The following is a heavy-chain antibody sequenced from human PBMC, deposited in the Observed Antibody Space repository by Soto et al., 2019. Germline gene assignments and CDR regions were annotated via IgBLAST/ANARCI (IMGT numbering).Heavy chain of an antibody. Sequence: QVQLQESGPGLVKPSQTLSLTCTVSGGSISSGGYYWSWIRQHPGKGLEWIGYIYYSGSTYYNPSLTSRVTISVDTSKNQFSLKLSSVTAADTAVYYCARAEDEFYYGMDVWGQGTTVTVSS. CDR2: IYYSGST. CDR1: GGSISSGGYY. V-gene: IGHV4-31*03. D-gene: IGHD3-10*01. CDR3: ARAEDEFYYGMDV. J-gene: IGHJ6*02.